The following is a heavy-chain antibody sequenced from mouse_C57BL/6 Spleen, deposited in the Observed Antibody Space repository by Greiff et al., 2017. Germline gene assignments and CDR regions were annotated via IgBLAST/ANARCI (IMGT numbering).Heavy chain of an antibody. CDR3: AMIYYGSSGGYFDY. J-gene: IGHJ2*01. D-gene: IGHD1-1*01. CDR1: GYTFTSYW. CDR2: IYPGSGST. Sequence: VQLQQPGAELVKPGASVKMSCKASGYTFTSYWITWVKQRPGQGLEWIGDIYPGSGSTNYNEKFKSKATLTVDTSSSTAYMQLSSLTSEDAAVYYCAMIYYGSSGGYFDYWGQGTTLTVSS. V-gene: IGHV1-55*01.